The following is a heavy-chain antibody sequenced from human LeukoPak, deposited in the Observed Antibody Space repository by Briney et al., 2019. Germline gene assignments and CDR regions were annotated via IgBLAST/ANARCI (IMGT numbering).Heavy chain of an antibody. CDR3: AKLSYGSGSYGYFDY. J-gene: IGHJ4*02. CDR1: GYTFTSYY. CDR2: INPSGGST. Sequence: ASVKVSCTASGYTFTSYYMHWVRQAPGQGLEWMEIINPSGGSTSYAQKFQGRVTMTRDMSTSTVYMELSSLRSEDTAVYYCAKLSYGSGSYGYFDYWGQGTLVTVSS. D-gene: IGHD3-10*01. V-gene: IGHV1-46*01.